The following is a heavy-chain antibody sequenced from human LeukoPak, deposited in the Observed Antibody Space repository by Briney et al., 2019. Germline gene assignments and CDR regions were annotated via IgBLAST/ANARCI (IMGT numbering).Heavy chain of an antibody. CDR3: ARTPYYDILTGYRGWFDP. CDR2: IYYSGST. J-gene: IGHJ5*02. Sequence: PSETLSLTCTVSGGSISSYYWSWIRQPPGKGLEWIGYIYYSGSTNYNPSLKSRVTISVDTSKNQFSLKLSSVTAADTAVYYCARTPYYDILTGYRGWFDPWGQGTLVTVSS. CDR1: GGSISSYY. V-gene: IGHV4-59*08. D-gene: IGHD3-9*01.